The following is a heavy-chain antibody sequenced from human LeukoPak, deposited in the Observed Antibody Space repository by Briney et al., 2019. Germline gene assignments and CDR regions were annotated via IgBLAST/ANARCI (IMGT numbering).Heavy chain of an antibody. V-gene: IGHV3-23*01. CDR1: GLIFSSYE. Sequence: VQPGGSLRLSCAASGLIFSSYEMNWVRQAPGKGLEWVSAISGSGGSTYYADSVKGRFTISRDNSKNTLYLQMNSLRAEDTAVYYCAKYLIITKRSVEEIDYWGQGTLVTVSS. CDR2: ISGSGGST. D-gene: IGHD5-24*01. CDR3: AKYLIITKRSVEEIDY. J-gene: IGHJ4*02.